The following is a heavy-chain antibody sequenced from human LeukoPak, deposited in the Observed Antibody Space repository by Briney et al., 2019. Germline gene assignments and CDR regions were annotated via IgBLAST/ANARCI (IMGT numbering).Heavy chain of an antibody. CDR1: GFTFSSYS. CDR2: ISSSSSNI. J-gene: IGHJ4*02. D-gene: IGHD1-1*01. Sequence: PGGSLRLSCAASGFTFSSYSMTWVRQAPGKGLEWISYISSSSSNIQYADSVKGRFTISRDNARNSLYLQMNNLRAEDTAVYHCARGDGDDNWLIDYWGQGTLVTVSS. CDR3: ARGDGDDNWLIDY. V-gene: IGHV3-48*04.